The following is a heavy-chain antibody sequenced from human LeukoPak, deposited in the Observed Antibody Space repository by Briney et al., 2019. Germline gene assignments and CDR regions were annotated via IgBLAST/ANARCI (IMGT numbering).Heavy chain of an antibody. V-gene: IGHV4-39*01. CDR3: VGYYYDSSGYYRDY. Sequence: SETLSLTCAVYGGSFSGYYWGWIRQPPGKGLEWIGSIYYSGSTYYNPSLKSRVTISVDTSKNQFSLKLSSVTAADTAVYYCVGYYYDSSGYYRDYWGQGTLVTVSS. D-gene: IGHD3-22*01. CDR1: GGSFSGYY. J-gene: IGHJ4*02. CDR2: IYYSGST.